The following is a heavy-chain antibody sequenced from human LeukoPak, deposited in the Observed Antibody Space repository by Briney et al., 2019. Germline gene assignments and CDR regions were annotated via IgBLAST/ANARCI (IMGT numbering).Heavy chain of an antibody. J-gene: IGHJ3*02. CDR2: IYYSGST. V-gene: IGHV4-59*01. CDR1: GGSISSYY. CDR3: ARVSGGGAFDI. Sequence: SETLSLTCTVSGGSISSYYWSWIRRPPGKGLEWIGYIYYSGSTNYNPSLKSRVTISVDTSKNQFSLKLSSMTAADTAVYYCARVSGGGAFDIWGQGTMVTVSS. D-gene: IGHD4-23*01.